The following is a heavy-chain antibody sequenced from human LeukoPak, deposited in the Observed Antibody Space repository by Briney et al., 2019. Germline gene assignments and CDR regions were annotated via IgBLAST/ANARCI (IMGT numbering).Heavy chain of an antibody. D-gene: IGHD4/OR15-4a*01. CDR2: IYSGGST. J-gene: IGHJ3*02. V-gene: IGHV3-53*01. CDR3: ARLTMVLAFDI. Sequence: GGSLRLSCAASGFTVSSNYMSWVRQAPGKGLEWVSVIYSGGSTYYADSVKGRLTISRDNSKNTLYLQMNSLRAEDTAVYYCARLTMVLAFDIWGRGTMVTVSS. CDR1: GFTVSSNY.